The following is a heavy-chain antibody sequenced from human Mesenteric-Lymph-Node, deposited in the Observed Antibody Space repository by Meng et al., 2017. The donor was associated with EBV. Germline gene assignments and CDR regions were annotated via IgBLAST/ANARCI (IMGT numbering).Heavy chain of an antibody. CDR3: ASDRWEREGWFDR. D-gene: IGHD1-26*01. J-gene: IGHJ5*02. Sequence: GQRVEAGGGLVQPGGSLRLSCAASGFTFGYYWMHWVRQAPGKGLVWVSRINTYGSSTSYADSVQGRFTISRDNAKGTLYLQMNSLRAEDTAVYYCASDRWEREGWFDRWGPGTLVHRLL. CDR1: GFTFGYYW. V-gene: IGHV3-74*01. CDR2: INTYGSST.